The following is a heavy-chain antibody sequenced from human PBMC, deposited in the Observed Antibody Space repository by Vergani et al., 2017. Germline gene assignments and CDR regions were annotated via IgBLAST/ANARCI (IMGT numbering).Heavy chain of an antibody. Sequence: QVQLQESGPGLVKPSQTLSLTCTVSGGSISSGGYYWSWIRQHPGKGLEWIWYIYYSGSTYYNPSLKSRVTISVDTSKNQFSLKLSSVTAADTAVYYCARSETIRDYYYYGMDVWGQGTTVTVSS. V-gene: IGHV4-31*03. CDR1: GGSISSGGYY. CDR2: IYYSGST. D-gene: IGHD3-9*01. CDR3: ARSETIRDYYYYGMDV. J-gene: IGHJ6*02.